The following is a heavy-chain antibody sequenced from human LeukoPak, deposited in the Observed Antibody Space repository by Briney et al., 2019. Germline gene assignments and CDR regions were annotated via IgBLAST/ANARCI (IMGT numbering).Heavy chain of an antibody. CDR1: GFTFSSYG. V-gene: IGHV3-30*18. Sequence: PGGSLRLSCAASGFTFSSYGMHWVRQAPGKGLEWVAVISYDGSNKYYADSVKGRFTISRDNSKNTLYLQMNSLRAEDTAVYYCAKGSAPAAKNGYYYYYYMDVWGKGATVTVSS. D-gene: IGHD2-2*01. CDR2: ISYDGSNK. J-gene: IGHJ6*03. CDR3: AKGSAPAAKNGYYYYYYMDV.